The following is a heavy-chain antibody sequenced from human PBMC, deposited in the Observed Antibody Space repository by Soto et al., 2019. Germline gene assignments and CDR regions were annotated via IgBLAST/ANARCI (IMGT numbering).Heavy chain of an antibody. J-gene: IGHJ4*02. D-gene: IGHD3-3*01. V-gene: IGHV1-18*01. Sequence: QVQLVQSGAELKKPGASVKVSCKASGYTFTSYGISWVRQAPGQGLDWMGWINPYNGNTKHAQKLQGRVTMTTATSTNTAYIALRSLRYDDTAVYCCARDWFWIDYWGQVTLVPVSS. CDR1: GYTFTSYG. CDR2: INPYNGNT. CDR3: ARDWFWIDY.